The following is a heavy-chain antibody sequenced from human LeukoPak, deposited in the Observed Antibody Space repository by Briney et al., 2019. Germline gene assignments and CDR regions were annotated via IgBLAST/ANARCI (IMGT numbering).Heavy chain of an antibody. V-gene: IGHV1-2*02. Sequence: GASVKVSCKASGYTLTGYYMHWVRQAPGQGLEWMGWINPNSGGTNYAQKFQGRVTMTRDTSINTAYMELSRLASDDSAVYYCAREGAGRNDYWGQGTLVTVSS. CDR3: AREGAGRNDY. J-gene: IGHJ4*02. D-gene: IGHD1-1*01. CDR1: GYTLTGYY. CDR2: INPNSGGT.